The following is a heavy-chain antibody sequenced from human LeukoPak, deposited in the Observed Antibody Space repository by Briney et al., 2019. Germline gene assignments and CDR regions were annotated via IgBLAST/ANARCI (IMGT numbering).Heavy chain of an antibody. CDR1: GFTFSSYW. Sequence: PGGSLRLSCAASGFTFSSYWMHWVRQAPGKGLVWVSRINSDGSNTNYADSVKGRFTISRDNGKNTLYLQMNSLRAEDTAVYFCARERCGGYGCSDYWGQGTLVTVSS. CDR3: ARERCGGYGCSDY. CDR2: INSDGSNT. J-gene: IGHJ4*02. D-gene: IGHD5-12*01. V-gene: IGHV3-74*01.